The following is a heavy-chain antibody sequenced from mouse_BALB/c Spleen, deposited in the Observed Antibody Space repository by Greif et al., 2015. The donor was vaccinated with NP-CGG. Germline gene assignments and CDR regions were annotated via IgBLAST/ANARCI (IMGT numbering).Heavy chain of an antibody. D-gene: IGHD1-1*02. CDR3: ARSDYGLDY. CDR1: GYAFTNYL. V-gene: IGHV1-54*01. J-gene: IGHJ2*01. Sequence: VQRVESGAELVRPGTSVKVSCKASGYAFTNYLIEWVKQRPGQGLEWIGVINPGSGGTNYNEKFKGKATLTADKSSSTAYMQLSSLTSDDSAVYFCARSDYGLDYWGQGTTLTVSS. CDR2: INPGSGGT.